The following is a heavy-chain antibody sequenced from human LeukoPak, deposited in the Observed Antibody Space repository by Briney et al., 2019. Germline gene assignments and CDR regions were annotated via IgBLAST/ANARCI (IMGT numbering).Heavy chain of an antibody. D-gene: IGHD2-15*01. CDR2: LYYSGSS. Sequence: SETLSLTCNVSGASISDYYWSWVRQSPEKGLEWIACLYYSGSSHYNPSLRSRVAISGDTSKNQFSLKLTSVTTADTAVYYCARTIRRGWFDLWGRGTLVTVSS. J-gene: IGHJ2*01. CDR3: ARTIRRGWFDL. CDR1: GASISDYY. V-gene: IGHV4-59*01.